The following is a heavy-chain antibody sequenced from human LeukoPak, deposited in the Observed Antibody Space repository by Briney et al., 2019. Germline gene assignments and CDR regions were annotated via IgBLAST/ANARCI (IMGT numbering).Heavy chain of an antibody. CDR3: ARFQQLVRGDY. CDR1: GGSFSGYY. V-gene: IGHV4-34*01. D-gene: IGHD6-13*01. CDR2: INHSGST. J-gene: IGHJ4*02. Sequence: SETLSLTCAVYGGSFSGYYWSWIRQPPGKGLEWIGEINHSGSTNYNPSLKSRVTISVDTSKNQFSLKLSSVTAADTAVYYCARFQQLVRGDYWGQGTLVTVSS.